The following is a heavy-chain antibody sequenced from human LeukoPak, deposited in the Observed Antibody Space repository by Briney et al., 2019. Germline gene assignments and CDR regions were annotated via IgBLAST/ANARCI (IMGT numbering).Heavy chain of an antibody. CDR2: INPNSGGT. CDR1: GYTFTGYY. V-gene: IGHV1-2*04. D-gene: IGHD6-13*01. CDR3: ARDFWDSSSRSEYYGMDV. J-gene: IGHJ6*02. Sequence: GASVKVSCKASGYTFTGYYMHWVRQAPGQGLEWMGWINPNSGGTNYAQKFQGWVTMTRDTSISTAYMELSRLRSDDTAVYYCARDFWDSSSRSEYYGMDVWGQGTTVTVSS.